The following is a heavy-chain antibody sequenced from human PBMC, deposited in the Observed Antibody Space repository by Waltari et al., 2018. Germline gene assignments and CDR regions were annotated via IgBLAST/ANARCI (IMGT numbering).Heavy chain of an antibody. CDR1: GFTFSNYA. Sequence: EMQLLESGGGLVQPGGSLRLSCAASGFTFSNYAMSWVRQAPGKWLEWVSAITDDGGGTYHADSVNGRFTISRDNSKNTLYLQMNSLRDEDTAIYYCAKGSRAARPYYFDYWGQGALVTVSS. J-gene: IGHJ4*02. V-gene: IGHV3-23*01. CDR3: AKGSRAARPYYFDY. CDR2: ITDDGGGT. D-gene: IGHD6-6*01.